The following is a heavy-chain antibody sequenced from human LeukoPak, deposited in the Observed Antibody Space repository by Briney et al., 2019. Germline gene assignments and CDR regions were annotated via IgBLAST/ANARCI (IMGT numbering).Heavy chain of an antibody. CDR3: ARGLGAAAGTVWYFDL. J-gene: IGHJ2*01. V-gene: IGHV1-2*02. D-gene: IGHD6-13*01. CDR2: INPNSGGT. Sequence: ASVKVSCKASGYTFTGYYMHWVRQAPGQGLEWMGWINPNSGGTNYAQKLQGRVTMTTDTSTSTAYMELRSLRSDDTAVYYCARGLGAAAGTVWYFDLWGRGTLVTVSS. CDR1: GYTFTGYY.